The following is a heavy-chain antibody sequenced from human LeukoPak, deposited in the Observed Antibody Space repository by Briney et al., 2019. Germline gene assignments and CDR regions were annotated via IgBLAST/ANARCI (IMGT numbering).Heavy chain of an antibody. CDR2: IYYSGDT. CDR3: VRGPYGSSISNWFDP. V-gene: IGHV4-59*01. Sequence: PSETLSLTCFVSGGSITGYSWSCIRQAPGKGLEWIGYIYYSGDTYYNPSLNSRLSMSVDTPKKQFSLKLESVTAADTAVYYCVRGPYGSSISNWFDPWGQGVLVTVSS. D-gene: IGHD3-10*01. J-gene: IGHJ5*02. CDR1: GGSITGYS.